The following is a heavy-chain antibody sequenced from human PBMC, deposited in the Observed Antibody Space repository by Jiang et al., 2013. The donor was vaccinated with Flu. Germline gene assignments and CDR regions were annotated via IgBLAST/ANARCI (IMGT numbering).Heavy chain of an antibody. CDR1: GYTFTTSA. D-gene: IGHD6-13*01. CDR3: AREGSSWYGVFDY. V-gene: IGHV7-4-1*02. CDR2: INTNTGNP. J-gene: IGHJ4*02. Sequence: SGAEVKVSCNASGYTFTTSAMNWVRQAPGQGLEWMGWINTNTGNPTYALGFTGRFVFSLDTSVSTAYLQISSLKAEDTAVYYCAREGSSWYGVFDYWGQGTLVTVSS.